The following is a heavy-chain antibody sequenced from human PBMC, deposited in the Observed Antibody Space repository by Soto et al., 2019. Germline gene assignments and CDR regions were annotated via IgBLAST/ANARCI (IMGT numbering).Heavy chain of an antibody. D-gene: IGHD2-21*02. V-gene: IGHV3-30-3*01. CDR2: ISYDGSNK. CDR1: GFTFSSYA. J-gene: IGHJ3*02. CDR3: AREPLAYCGGDCYYPAFDI. Sequence: QVQLVESGGGVVQPGRSLRLSCAASGFTFSSYAMHWVRQAPGKGLEWVAVISYDGSNKYYADSVKGRFTISRDNSKNTLCLQMNSLRAEDTAVYYCAREPLAYCGGDCYYPAFDIWGQGTMVTVSS.